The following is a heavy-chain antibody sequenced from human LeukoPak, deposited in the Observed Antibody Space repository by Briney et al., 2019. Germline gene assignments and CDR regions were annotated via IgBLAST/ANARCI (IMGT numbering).Heavy chain of an antibody. CDR1: GGSISSYY. V-gene: IGHV4-59*08. Sequence: SETLSLTCTVSGGSISSYYWSWIRQPPGKGLEWIGYIYYSGSTNYNPSLKSRVTISVDTSKNQFSLKLSSVTAADTAVYYCARSSYGDYTDYWGQGALVTVSS. D-gene: IGHD4-17*01. J-gene: IGHJ4*02. CDR3: ARSSYGDYTDY. CDR2: IYYSGST.